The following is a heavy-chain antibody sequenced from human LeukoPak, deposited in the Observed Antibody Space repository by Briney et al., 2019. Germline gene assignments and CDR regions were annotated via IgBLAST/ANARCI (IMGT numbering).Heavy chain of an antibody. J-gene: IGHJ4*02. D-gene: IGHD4-17*01. CDR2: MSSSSGYI. CDR1: GFTFSTYT. CDR3: ARVDYAPRALDY. V-gene: IGHV3-21*01. Sequence: GGSLRLSCAASGFTFSTYTMNWVRQAPGKGLEWVSSMSSSSGYIYHTDSVRGRFTISRDNAKNSLYLQMNSLRAEGTAVYYCARVDYAPRALDYWGQGTLVTVSS.